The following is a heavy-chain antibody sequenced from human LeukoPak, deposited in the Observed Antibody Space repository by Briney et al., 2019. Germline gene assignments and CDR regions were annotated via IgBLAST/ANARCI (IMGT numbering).Heavy chain of an antibody. Sequence: ASVKASCKASGYTFTGYYMHWVRQAPGQGLEWMGWINLNSGGTNYAQKFQGWVTMTRDTSISTAYMELSRLRSDDTAVYYCASSSSSWYGLSFDYWGQGTLVTVSS. J-gene: IGHJ4*02. D-gene: IGHD6-13*01. CDR3: ASSSSSWYGLSFDY. V-gene: IGHV1-2*04. CDR1: GYTFTGYY. CDR2: INLNSGGT.